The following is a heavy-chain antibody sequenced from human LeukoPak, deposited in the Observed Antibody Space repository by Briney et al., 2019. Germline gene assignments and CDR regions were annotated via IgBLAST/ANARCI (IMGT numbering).Heavy chain of an antibody. Sequence: GGSLRLSCAASGFTFSDYGMYWVRQAPGKGLEWVALIWYDGGRKYYTDSVRGRFTISRDNSKNTLYLQMDSLRAEDTAVYYCVRYCNGGSCYRAAFDVWGPGTMVTVSS. CDR1: GFTFSDYG. V-gene: IGHV3-33*01. CDR3: VRYCNGGSCYRAAFDV. J-gene: IGHJ3*01. CDR2: IWYDGGRK. D-gene: IGHD2-15*01.